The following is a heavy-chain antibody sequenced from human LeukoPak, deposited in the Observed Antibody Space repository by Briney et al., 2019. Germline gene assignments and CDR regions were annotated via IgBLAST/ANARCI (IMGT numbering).Heavy chain of an antibody. CDR3: ARRESSGSIDY. J-gene: IGHJ4*01. CDR2: IYPGDSEP. D-gene: IGHD3-22*01. V-gene: IGHV5-51*01. CDR1: GSTFTTYW. Sequence: KFGGSLQISCQCSGSTFTTYWIGGVRQVPGKGLEWGGIIYPGDSEPRYSPSFQGQVTISVDKSTTTAYLQWSSLKASDTAMYYCARRESSGSIDYWGHGTLVTVSS.